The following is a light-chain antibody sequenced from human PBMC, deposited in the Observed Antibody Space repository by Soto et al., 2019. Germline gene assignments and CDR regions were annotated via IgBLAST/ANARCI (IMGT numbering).Light chain of an antibody. J-gene: IGKJ3*01. CDR2: DAS. CDR3: QHRSRPFT. CDR1: HSVSSY. Sequence: DIELTQSPATLSLSLGDRATLSCRASHSVSSYLAWYQHKPGQSPRLLIYDASNMATGIPTRFSGSGSGTYFTLIISSQEHDDLAYYYCQHRSRPFTFGPGTKVDIK. V-gene: IGKV3-11*01.